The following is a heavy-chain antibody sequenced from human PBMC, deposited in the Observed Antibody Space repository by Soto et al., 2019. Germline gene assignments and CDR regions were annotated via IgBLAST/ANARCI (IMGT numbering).Heavy chain of an antibody. V-gene: IGHV4-30-4*01. J-gene: IGHJ4*02. CDR3: AGDRSNSPDYFDY. CDR2: IYCSGRT. D-gene: IGHD6-6*01. CDR1: GGSISSDDYY. Sequence: PSETLSLTCTVSGGSISSDDYYWSWIRQPPGKGLEWIGHIYCSGRTYYNPSLKSRLTISVDTSKNQFSLKLSSVSAADTAVYFCAGDRSNSPDYFDYWGQGTLVTVSS.